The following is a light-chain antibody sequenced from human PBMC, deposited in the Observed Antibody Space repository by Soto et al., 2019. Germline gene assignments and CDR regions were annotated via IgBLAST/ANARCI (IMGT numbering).Light chain of an antibody. CDR3: CSYAGSSTSVL. Sequence: QSALTQPASVSGSPGQSITISCTGTSSDVGSYNFVSWYQQHPGKAPKLMIYEGSKRPSGVSNRFSGSKSGNTASLTISGLQAEDEADYFCCSYAGSSTSVLFGGGTKVTV. V-gene: IGLV2-23*01. J-gene: IGLJ2*01. CDR2: EGS. CDR1: SSDVGSYNF.